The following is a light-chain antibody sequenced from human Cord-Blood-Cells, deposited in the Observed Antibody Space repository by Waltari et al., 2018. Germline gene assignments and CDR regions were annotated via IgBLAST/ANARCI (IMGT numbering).Light chain of an antibody. CDR1: QSVSSY. V-gene: IGKV3-11*01. CDR2: DAS. Sequence: EIVLTQSPATRSLSPGERATISCRASQSVSSYLAWYQQKPGQAPRLLIYDASNRATGIPARFSGSGSGTDFTLTISSLEPEDFAVYYCQQRSNWPRTFGQGTKVEIK. J-gene: IGKJ1*01. CDR3: QQRSNWPRT.